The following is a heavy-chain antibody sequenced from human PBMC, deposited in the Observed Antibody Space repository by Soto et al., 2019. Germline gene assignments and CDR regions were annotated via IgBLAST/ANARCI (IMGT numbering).Heavy chain of an antibody. CDR2: ISYDGSNQ. Sequence: GGSLRLSCAASGFTFNIYGMHWVRQAPDKGLEWVALISYDGSNQYYADSAKGRFTISRDNFKNTLFLQMNSLRADDTAVYYCAKHQASGQGSFESWGQGTLVTVLL. J-gene: IGHJ4*02. CDR1: GFTFNIYG. V-gene: IGHV3-30*18. CDR3: AKHQASGQGSFES.